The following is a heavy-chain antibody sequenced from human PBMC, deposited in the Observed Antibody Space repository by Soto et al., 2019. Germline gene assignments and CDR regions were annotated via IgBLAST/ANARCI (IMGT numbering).Heavy chain of an antibody. V-gene: IGHV1-69*13. D-gene: IGHD1-26*01. Sequence: AAVKVSCTSSRYTFNISVITGVRKAPGQGLEWMGGIIPIFGTANYAQKFQGRVTITADESTSTAYMELSSLRSEDTAVYYCARDRGHRGDGMYVWGQWTTVTVSS. CDR1: RYTFNISV. J-gene: IGHJ6*02. CDR2: IIPIFGTA. CDR3: ARDRGHRGDGMYV.